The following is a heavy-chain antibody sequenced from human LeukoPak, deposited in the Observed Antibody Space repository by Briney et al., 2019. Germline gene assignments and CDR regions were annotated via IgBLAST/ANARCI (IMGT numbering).Heavy chain of an antibody. CDR3: ARDRGDQYGMDV. Sequence: SETLSLTCTVSGGSISSGGYYWSWIRQHPGKGLEWIGYIYYSGSTYYNPSLKSRVTISVDTSKNQFSLKLSSVTAADTAVYYCARDRGDQYGMDVWGQGTTVTVSS. CDR2: IYYSGST. CDR1: GGSISSGGYY. J-gene: IGHJ6*02. V-gene: IGHV4-31*03. D-gene: IGHD2-21*02.